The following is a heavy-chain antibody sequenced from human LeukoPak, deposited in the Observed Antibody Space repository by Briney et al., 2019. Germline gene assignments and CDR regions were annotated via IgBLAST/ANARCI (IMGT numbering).Heavy chain of an antibody. Sequence: GGSLRPSCASSGFTFSAYHMNWVRQAPEKGLEWISFISSDSGTLYYADSVKGRFTISRDNAANSLYLQMNNLRDEDTAVYYCARRDPFDYWGQGTMVTVSS. CDR2: ISSDSGTL. J-gene: IGHJ4*02. CDR3: ARRDPFDY. V-gene: IGHV3-48*02. CDR1: GFTFSAYH.